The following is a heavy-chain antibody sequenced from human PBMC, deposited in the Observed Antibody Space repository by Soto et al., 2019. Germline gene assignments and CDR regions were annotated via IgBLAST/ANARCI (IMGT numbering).Heavy chain of an antibody. CDR2: ISSTTNYI. J-gene: IGHJ4*02. Sequence: GGTLRLSCAASGFTFTRYSMNWVRQAPAKGLEWVSSISSTTNYIYYGDSMKGRFTISRDNAKNSLYLRLNSLRAEDTAVYYCARQSEFLTSSFDHWGQGTLVTVSS. CDR1: GFTFTRYS. V-gene: IGHV3-21*06. CDR3: ARQSEFLTSSFDH. D-gene: IGHD3-10*01.